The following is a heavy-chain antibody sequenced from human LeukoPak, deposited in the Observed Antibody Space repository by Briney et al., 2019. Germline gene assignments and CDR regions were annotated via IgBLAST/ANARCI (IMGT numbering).Heavy chain of an antibody. V-gene: IGHV3-33*01. CDR1: GFTFSSYG. CDR2: IWYDGSNK. Sequence: GGSLRLSCAASGFTFSSYGMHWVRQAPGKGLEWVAVIWYDGSNKYYADSVKGRFTISRDDSKNPLYLQMNSLRAEDTAVYYCARERRTYYYYYMDVWGKGTTVTVSS. J-gene: IGHJ6*03. CDR3: ARERRTYYYYYMDV.